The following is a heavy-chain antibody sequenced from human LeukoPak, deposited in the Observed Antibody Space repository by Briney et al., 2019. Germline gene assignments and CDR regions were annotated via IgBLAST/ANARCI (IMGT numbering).Heavy chain of an antibody. CDR3: ARVFRPSLTVFIIRGAFDI. CDR1: GFIFSDYY. J-gene: IGHJ3*02. CDR2: IYSGGST. V-gene: IGHV3-53*01. Sequence: GGSLRLSCAASGFIFSDYYMSWVRQAPGKGLEWVSVIYSGGSTYYADSVKGRFTISRDNSKNTLYLQMNSLRAEDTAVYYCARVFRPSLTVFIIRGAFDIWGQGTMVTVSS. D-gene: IGHD3-3*01.